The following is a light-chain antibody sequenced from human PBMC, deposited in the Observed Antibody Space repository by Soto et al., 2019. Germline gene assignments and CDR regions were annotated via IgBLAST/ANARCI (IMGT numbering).Light chain of an antibody. V-gene: IGLV2-8*01. CDR3: SSFTGSNNYIV. CDR1: KSDIGGDNY. CDR2: EVT. Sequence: QSALTQPPSASGFPGQSVTISCTGPKSDIGGDNYVSWYHRQPGRAPKLIIYEVTERPSGVPGRFSGSKSGDTASLTVTGLQAEDAGEYYCSSFTGSNNYIVFGGGTKLTVL. J-gene: IGLJ3*02.